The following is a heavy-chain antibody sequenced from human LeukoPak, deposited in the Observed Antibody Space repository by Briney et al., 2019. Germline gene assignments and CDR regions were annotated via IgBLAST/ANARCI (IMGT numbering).Heavy chain of an antibody. V-gene: IGHV1-18*01. CDR3: ARNLYYYGSGSEFDY. J-gene: IGHJ4*02. Sequence: ASVKVSCKASGGTFSSYTISWVRQAPGQGLEWMGWISAYNGNTNYAQKLQGRVTMTTDTSTSTAYMELRSLRSDDTAVYYCARNLYYYGSGSEFDYWGQGTLVTVSS. CDR2: ISAYNGNT. CDR1: GGTFSSYT. D-gene: IGHD3-10*01.